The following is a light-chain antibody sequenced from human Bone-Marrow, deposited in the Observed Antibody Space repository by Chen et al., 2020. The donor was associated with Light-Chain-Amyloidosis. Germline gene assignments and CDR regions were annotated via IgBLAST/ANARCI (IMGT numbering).Light chain of an antibody. V-gene: IGKV1-5*03. Sequence: DIQLTQSPSTLSASVGDRVTITCRASQSISSWLAWYQQKPGKAPKLLIYKASSLESGVPSRFSGSGSGTEFTLTISSLQPDDFATYYCQQYNSYPYTFGQGTKLEIK. CDR3: QQYNSYPYT. CDR2: KAS. J-gene: IGKJ2*01. CDR1: QSISSW.